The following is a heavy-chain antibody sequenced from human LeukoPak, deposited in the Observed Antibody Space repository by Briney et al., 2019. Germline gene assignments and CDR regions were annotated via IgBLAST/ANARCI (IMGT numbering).Heavy chain of an antibody. CDR1: GYSFTSYW. D-gene: IGHD3-22*01. CDR3: ARWWSDYYDSSGYYGY. CDR2: TYPGDSDT. J-gene: IGHJ4*02. V-gene: IGHV5-51*01. Sequence: GESLKISCKGSGYSFTSYWIGWVRQMPGKGLEWMGITYPGDSDTRYSPSFQGQVTISADKSISTAYLQWSSLKASDTAMYYCARWWSDYYDSSGYYGYWGQGTLVTVSS.